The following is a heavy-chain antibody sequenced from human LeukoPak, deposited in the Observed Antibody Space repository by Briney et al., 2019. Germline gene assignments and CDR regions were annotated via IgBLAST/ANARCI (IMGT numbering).Heavy chain of an antibody. D-gene: IGHD2-15*01. V-gene: IGHV1-2*02. CDR3: ARGLPLDMYAFDI. J-gene: IGHJ3*02. Sequence: ASVKVSCKASGYTFTGYYMHWVRQAPGQGLEWMGWINPNSGGTNYAQKFQGRVTMTRDTSISTAYMELSRLRSDDTAVYYCARGLPLDMYAFDIWGQGTMVTVSS. CDR1: GYTFTGYY. CDR2: INPNSGGT.